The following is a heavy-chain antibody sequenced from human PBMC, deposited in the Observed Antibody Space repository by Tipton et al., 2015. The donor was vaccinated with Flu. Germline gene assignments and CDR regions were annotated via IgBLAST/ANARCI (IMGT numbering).Heavy chain of an antibody. J-gene: IGHJ5*02. V-gene: IGHV4-61*09. CDR1: GGSISSGSYF. CDR2: ISTSGST. Sequence: LRLSCTVSGGSISSGSYFWGWIRQPAGEGLEWIGHISTSGSTNYNSSLKSRLTLSVDTSKNQFSLRLTSVTATDTALYYCARHERGVSTFPWGQGTLVTVSS. D-gene: IGHD5/OR15-5a*01. CDR3: ARHERGVSTFP.